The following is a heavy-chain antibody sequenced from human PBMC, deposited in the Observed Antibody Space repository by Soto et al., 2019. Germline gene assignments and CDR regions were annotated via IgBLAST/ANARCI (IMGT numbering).Heavy chain of an antibody. CDR2: ISYDGSNK. CDR3: AKDRPSYYYDSSGHYSDAFDI. CDR1: GFTFSSYG. J-gene: IGHJ3*02. V-gene: IGHV3-30*18. D-gene: IGHD3-22*01. Sequence: QVQLVESGGGVVQPGRSLRLSCAASGFTFSSYGMHWVRQGPGKGLEWVAVISYDGSNKYYVDSVKGRFTISRDNSKNTLYQQMNSLRAEYTAVYYCAKDRPSYYYDSSGHYSDAFDIWGQGTMVTVSS.